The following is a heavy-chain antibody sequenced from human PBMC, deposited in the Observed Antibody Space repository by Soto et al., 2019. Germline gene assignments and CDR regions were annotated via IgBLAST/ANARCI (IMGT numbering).Heavy chain of an antibody. J-gene: IGHJ4*02. Sequence: EVQLVESGGGLVQPGGSLKLSCAASGFTFSGSAMHWVRQASGKGLEWVGRIRSKPNNYATAYAASVKGRFTISRDDSNNPAYLQMTSLTTEVTAVYYCTSHVADFWGQGTLVTVSS. CDR3: TSHVADF. CDR2: IRSKPNNYAT. CDR1: GFTFSGSA. V-gene: IGHV3-73*01.